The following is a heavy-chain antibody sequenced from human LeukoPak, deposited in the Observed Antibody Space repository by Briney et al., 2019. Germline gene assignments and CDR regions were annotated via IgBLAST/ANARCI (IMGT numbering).Heavy chain of an antibody. J-gene: IGHJ4*02. D-gene: IGHD1-26*01. Sequence: GASVKVSCKASGYTFTSYYMHWVRQAPGQGLEWMGIINPSGGSTSYAQKFQGRVTMTRDTSTSTVYMELSSLRSEDTAVYYCARRSWDTRYSGSTAFDYWGQGTLVTVSS. CDR1: GYTFTSYY. V-gene: IGHV1-46*01. CDR3: ARRSWDTRYSGSTAFDY. CDR2: INPSGGST.